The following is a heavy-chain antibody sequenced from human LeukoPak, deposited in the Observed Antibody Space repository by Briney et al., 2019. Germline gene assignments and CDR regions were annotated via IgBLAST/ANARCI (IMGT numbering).Heavy chain of an antibody. CDR2: ISAHNGDT. CDR3: ARVKARSGSYSLDY. D-gene: IGHD1-26*01. J-gene: IGHJ4*02. CDR1: GYTITTYG. Sequence: ASVKVSCKASGYTITTYGISWVRQAPGQGLEWMGWISAHNGDTNYAQRLQGRVTMTTDTSTSTAYMELRSLRSDDTAVYYCARVKARSGSYSLDYWGQGTLVTVSS. V-gene: IGHV1-18*01.